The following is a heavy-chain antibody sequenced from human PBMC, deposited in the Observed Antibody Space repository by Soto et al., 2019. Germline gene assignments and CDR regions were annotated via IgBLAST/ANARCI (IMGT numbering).Heavy chain of an antibody. V-gene: IGHV4-59*01. D-gene: IGHD5-12*01. CDR2: IYYSGST. CDR3: ARSVDIVATIFGY. CDR1: GGSISSYY. J-gene: IGHJ4*02. Sequence: SETLSLTCTVSGGSISSYYWGWIRQPPGKGLEWIGYIYYSGSTNYNPSLKSRVTISVDTSKNQFSLKLSSVTAADTAVYYCARSVDIVATIFGYWGQGTLVTVSS.